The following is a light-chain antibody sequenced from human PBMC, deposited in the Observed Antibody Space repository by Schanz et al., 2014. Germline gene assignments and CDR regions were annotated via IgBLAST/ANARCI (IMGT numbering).Light chain of an antibody. Sequence: QSALTQPPSVSGSPGQSITISCTGTSSDVGGYNYVSWYQQHPGKAPKLMIYDVSNRPSGVSNRFSGSKSGNTASLTISGLQAEDEADYYCTSFTTSNPLFGGGTKLTVL. CDR3: TSFTTSNPL. J-gene: IGLJ2*01. V-gene: IGLV2-14*01. CDR1: SSDVGGYNY. CDR2: DVS.